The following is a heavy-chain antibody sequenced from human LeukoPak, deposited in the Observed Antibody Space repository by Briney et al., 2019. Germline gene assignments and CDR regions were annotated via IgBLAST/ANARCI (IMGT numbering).Heavy chain of an antibody. Sequence: GGSLRLSCAASGFTFSSYGMHWVRQAPGKGLEWVAVISYDGSNKYYADSVKGRFTISRDNAKNTLYLQMNSLRAEDTAVYYCAKQMAVDYFDYWGQGTLVSVSS. D-gene: IGHD5-24*01. V-gene: IGHV3-30*18. J-gene: IGHJ4*02. CDR1: GFTFSSYG. CDR3: AKQMAVDYFDY. CDR2: ISYDGSNK.